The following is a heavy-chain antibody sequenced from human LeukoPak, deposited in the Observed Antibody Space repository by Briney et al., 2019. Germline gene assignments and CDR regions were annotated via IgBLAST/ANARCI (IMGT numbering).Heavy chain of an antibody. CDR2: ISGSGGST. CDR1: GFTFSNYA. D-gene: IGHD3-10*01. J-gene: IGHJ4*02. Sequence: GGSLRLSCAASGFTFSNYAMIWVRQAPGKGLEWVSSISGSGGSTYYADSAKGRFTISRDNSKNTLYLQTNSLRAEDTAVYYCAKGFGELWAPLFDYWGQGTLVTVSS. CDR3: AKGFGELWAPLFDY. V-gene: IGHV3-23*01.